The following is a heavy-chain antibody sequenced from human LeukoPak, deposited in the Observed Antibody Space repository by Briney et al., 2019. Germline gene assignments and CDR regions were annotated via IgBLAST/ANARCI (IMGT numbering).Heavy chain of an antibody. D-gene: IGHD2-15*01. V-gene: IGHV5-51*01. CDR1: GYRFSSYW. CDR2: IYPGDSDI. J-gene: IGHJ5*02. CDR3: ARQEYCGGGSCYTWFDP. Sequence: GESLKISCQDSGYRFSSYWIAWVRQMPGKGLEYIGIIYPGDSDIRYSPSFQGQVTISADKSISTAYLQWSSLKASDTAMYYCARQEYCGGGSCYTWFDPWGQGTLVTVSS.